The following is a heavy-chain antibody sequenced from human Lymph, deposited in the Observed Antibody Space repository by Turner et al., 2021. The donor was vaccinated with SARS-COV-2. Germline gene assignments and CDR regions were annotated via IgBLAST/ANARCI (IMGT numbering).Heavy chain of an antibody. Sequence: QVQLQESGPGLVKPSETLSLPCTVSGGSISSYYWSWIRQPPGKGLEWIGYINYSGSTNYNPSLKSRVTISVDTTKNQFSLKLNSVTAADTAVYYCARHGFSGWYGGGMDVWGQGTTVTVSS. V-gene: IGHV4-59*08. D-gene: IGHD6-19*01. CDR1: GGSISSYY. J-gene: IGHJ6*02. CDR3: ARHGFSGWYGGGMDV. CDR2: INYSGST.